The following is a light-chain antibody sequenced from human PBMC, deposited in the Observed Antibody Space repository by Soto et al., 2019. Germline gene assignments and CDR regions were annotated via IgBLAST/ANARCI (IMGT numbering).Light chain of an antibody. CDR3: QQSYSTPPT. J-gene: IGKJ1*01. CDR2: GAS. Sequence: AIRMTQSPSSLSASTVDRVTITCRASQGISSYLAWYQQKPGKAPNLLIYGASTLQSGVPSRFSGSGSGTDFTLTISSLQPEDFATYYCQQSYSTPPTFGQGTKVDIK. V-gene: IGKV1-8*01. CDR1: QGISSY.